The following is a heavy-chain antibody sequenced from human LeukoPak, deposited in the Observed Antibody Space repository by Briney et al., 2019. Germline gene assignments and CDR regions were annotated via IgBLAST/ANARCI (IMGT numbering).Heavy chain of an antibody. J-gene: IGHJ4*02. Sequence: GASVKLSCKASGYTFTGYYMHWVRQAPGQGLEWIGGINPDSGGTNYAQKFQGRVTMTRDTSISTAYMELSRLRSDDTAVYYCARDLGDPDCSGGSCHTDYWGQGTLVTVSS. CDR2: INPDSGGT. CDR3: ARDLGDPDCSGGSCHTDY. V-gene: IGHV1-2*02. CDR1: GYTFTGYY. D-gene: IGHD2-15*01.